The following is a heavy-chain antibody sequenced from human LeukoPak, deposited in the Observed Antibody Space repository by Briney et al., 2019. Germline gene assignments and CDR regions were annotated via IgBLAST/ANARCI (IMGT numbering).Heavy chain of an antibody. J-gene: IGHJ5*02. Sequence: SETLSLTCTVSGGSISSYYWSWIRQPPGKGLEWIGYIYYSGSTNYNPSLKSRVTISVDTSKNQFSLKLSSVTAADTAVYYCARERAERLNCLDPWGQGTLVTVSS. CDR3: ARERAERLNCLDP. V-gene: IGHV4-59*01. CDR1: GGSISSYY. CDR2: IYYSGST. D-gene: IGHD4-11*01.